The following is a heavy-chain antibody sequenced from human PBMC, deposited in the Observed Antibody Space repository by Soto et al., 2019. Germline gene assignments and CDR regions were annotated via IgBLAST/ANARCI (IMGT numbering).Heavy chain of an antibody. CDR1: GYTFTSDY. J-gene: IGHJ5*02. CDR2: INPSGGST. CDR3: ARETRIVVLPAGFDP. D-gene: IGHD2-2*01. Sequence: ASVKVSCKASGYTFTSDYMHWVRQAPGQGLEWMGIINPSGGSTSYAQKFQGRVTMTRDTSTSTVYMELSSLRSEDTAVYYCARETRIVVLPAGFDPWGQGTLVTVSS. V-gene: IGHV1-46*01.